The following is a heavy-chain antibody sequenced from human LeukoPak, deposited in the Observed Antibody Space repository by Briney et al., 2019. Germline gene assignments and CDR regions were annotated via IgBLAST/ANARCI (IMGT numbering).Heavy chain of an antibody. CDR3: ARGSSSSWQSGY. D-gene: IGHD6-13*01. J-gene: IGHJ4*02. Sequence: PGGSLRLSCAASGFTFSSYGMSWVRQAPGKWLEWVSAISGSGGSTYYADSVKGRFTISRDNSKNTLYLQMNSLRAEDTAVYYCARGSSSSWQSGYWGQGTLVTVSS. V-gene: IGHV3-23*01. CDR2: ISGSGGST. CDR1: GFTFSSYG.